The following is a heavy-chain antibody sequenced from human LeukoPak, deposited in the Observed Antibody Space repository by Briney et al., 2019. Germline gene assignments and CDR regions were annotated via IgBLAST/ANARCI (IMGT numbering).Heavy chain of an antibody. Sequence: PGGSLRLSCAASGFTVSSNYMSWIRQPPGKGLEWIGSIDYTGSTYYNPSLKSRVTISADTSKNQFSLKVNSVTAADAAVFYCARDKIAVPGPDFDYWGQGTLVTVSS. CDR2: IDYTGST. V-gene: IGHV4-39*02. CDR1: GFTVSSNY. D-gene: IGHD6-19*01. J-gene: IGHJ4*02. CDR3: ARDKIAVPGPDFDY.